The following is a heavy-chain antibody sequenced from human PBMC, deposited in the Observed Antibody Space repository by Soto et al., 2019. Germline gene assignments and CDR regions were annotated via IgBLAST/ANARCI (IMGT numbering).Heavy chain of an antibody. CDR2: TYYRSQWHN. D-gene: IGHD3-10*01. J-gene: IGHJ3*02. Sequence: SQTLSLTCGISGDSVSSNSATWNWIRQSPSRGLEWLGRTYYRSQWHNEYEESVKSRITINPDTSTNQFSLQLNSMSPEDTAVYYCARERGFLSEDLDIWGRGTMVTVSS. V-gene: IGHV6-1*01. CDR1: GDSVSSNSAT. CDR3: ARERGFLSEDLDI.